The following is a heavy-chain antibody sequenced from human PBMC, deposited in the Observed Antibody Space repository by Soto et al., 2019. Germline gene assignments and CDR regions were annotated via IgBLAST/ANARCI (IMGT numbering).Heavy chain of an antibody. CDR3: AIVPLRGYTGHFDY. CDR2: INPNGGGT. D-gene: IGHD5-12*01. Sequence: ASVKVSCKASGYSFIAYYMHWVRQAPGQGLEWIGWINPNGGGTNYAQNFQGRVTMTRDTSISTAYMELSRLSSDDTAMYYCAIVPLRGYTGHFDYWGQGTMVTVSS. V-gene: IGHV1-2*02. J-gene: IGHJ4*02. CDR1: GYSFIAYY.